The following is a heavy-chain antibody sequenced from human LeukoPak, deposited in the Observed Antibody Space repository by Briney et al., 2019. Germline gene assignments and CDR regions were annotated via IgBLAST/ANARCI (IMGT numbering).Heavy chain of an antibody. CDR3: ARHGGASYLYYFDY. D-gene: IGHD1-26*01. Sequence: SETLSLTCTVSGGSISNSNYYWGWIRQPPGRGLEWIGSIYYSGGTYYNPSLKSRVTISVDTSKNQFSLNLSSVTAADTAVFHCARHGGASYLYYFDYWGQGTLVTVSS. V-gene: IGHV4-39*01. CDR2: IYYSGGT. J-gene: IGHJ4*02. CDR1: GGSISNSNYY.